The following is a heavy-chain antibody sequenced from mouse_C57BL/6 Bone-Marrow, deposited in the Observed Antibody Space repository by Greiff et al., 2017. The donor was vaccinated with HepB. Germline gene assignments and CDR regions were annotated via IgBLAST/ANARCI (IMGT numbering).Heavy chain of an antibody. J-gene: IGHJ2*01. D-gene: IGHD1-1*01. CDR3: ARYTILRAYFDY. V-gene: IGHV7-3*01. Sequence: EVQGVESGGGLVQPGGSLSLSCAASGFTFTDYYMSWVRQPPGKALEWLGFIRNKANGYTKEYSASVKGRFTISRDNSQSILYLQMNALRAEDSATYYCARYTILRAYFDYWGQGTTLTVSS. CDR1: GFTFTDYY. CDR2: IRNKANGYTK.